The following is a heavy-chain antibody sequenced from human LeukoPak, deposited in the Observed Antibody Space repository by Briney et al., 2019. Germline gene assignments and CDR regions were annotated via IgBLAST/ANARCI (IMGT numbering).Heavy chain of an antibody. CDR3: AKAGSIRFDY. J-gene: IGHJ4*02. Sequence: QLGGSLRLSCAASGFTFSSNGMTWVRQAPGKGLEWVSAISGSGGSTYYADSVKGRFTISRDNSKNTLYLQMNSLRAEDTAVYYCAKAGSIRFDYWGQGTLVTVSS. D-gene: IGHD3-3*02. V-gene: IGHV3-23*01. CDR1: GFTFSSNG. CDR2: ISGSGGST.